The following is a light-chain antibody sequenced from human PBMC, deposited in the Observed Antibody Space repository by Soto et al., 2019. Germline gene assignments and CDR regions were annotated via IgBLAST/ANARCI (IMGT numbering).Light chain of an antibody. CDR1: QSISMW. V-gene: IGKV1-5*03. J-gene: IGKJ1*01. CDR3: QPYNHYRWT. CDR2: KAS. Sequence: DVQMTQSPSTLSASVGDSVTITCRASQSISMWLAWYQQKAGKAPNLLIYKASILEGGVPSRFSGSGSGTEFNLTISSLQSDDFATYYCQPYNHYRWTFGQGTKVEV.